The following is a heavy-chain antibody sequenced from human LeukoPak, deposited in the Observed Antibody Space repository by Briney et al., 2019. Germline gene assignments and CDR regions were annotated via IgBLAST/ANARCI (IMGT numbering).Heavy chain of an antibody. J-gene: IGHJ4*02. V-gene: IGHV3-23*01. CDR3: AKKMSITAASQVDY. CDR1: GFTFSNYG. Sequence: PGGSLRLSCAASGFTFSNYGMHWVRQAPGKGLEWVSAISSSGGSTDYADSVKGRFTISRDNSKNTLYLQMNSLRAEDTAVYYCAKKMSITAASQVDYWGQGTLVTVSS. D-gene: IGHD1-20*01. CDR2: ISSSGGST.